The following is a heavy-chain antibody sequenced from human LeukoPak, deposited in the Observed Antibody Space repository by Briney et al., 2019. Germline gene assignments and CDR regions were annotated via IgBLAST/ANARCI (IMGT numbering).Heavy chain of an antibody. D-gene: IGHD5-18*01. J-gene: IGHJ4*02. CDR3: ARESYTAIDY. Sequence: GGSLRLSCTASGFTFGDYAMTWVRQAPGKGLEWVGFIASETYGGTAEYAASVKGRFTISRDDSKNSLYLQMNSLKTEDTAVYYCARESYTAIDYWGQGTLVTVSS. V-gene: IGHV3-49*04. CDR2: IASETYGGTA. CDR1: GFTFGDYA.